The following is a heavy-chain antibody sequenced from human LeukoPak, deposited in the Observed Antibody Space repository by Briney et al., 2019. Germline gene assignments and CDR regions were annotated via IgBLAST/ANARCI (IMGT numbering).Heavy chain of an antibody. CDR2: INHSGST. CDR1: GGSVFGYY. CDR3: ARGRRSRVPRSDI. D-gene: IGHD2-2*01. Sequence: NPSETLSLTCAVSGGSVFGYYWSWIRQPPGKGLEWIGEINHSGSTNYNPSLKSRVTISVDTSKNQFSLKLSSVTAADTAVYYCARGRRSRVPRSDIWGQGTMVTVSS. V-gene: IGHV4-34*01. J-gene: IGHJ3*02.